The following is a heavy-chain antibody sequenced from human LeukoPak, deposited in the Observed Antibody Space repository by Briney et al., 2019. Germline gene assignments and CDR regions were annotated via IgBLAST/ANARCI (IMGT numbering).Heavy chain of an antibody. Sequence: GGSLRLSCAASGFTLSSYSMNWVRQAPGKGLEWVSFISSSSSYIYYADSVKGRFTISRDNAKNSLYLQMNSLRAEDTAVYYCARDPWGIARYGHYMDVWGKGTTVTISS. CDR3: ARDPWGIARYGHYMDV. V-gene: IGHV3-21*01. CDR1: GFTLSSYS. J-gene: IGHJ6*03. CDR2: ISSSSSYI. D-gene: IGHD6-13*01.